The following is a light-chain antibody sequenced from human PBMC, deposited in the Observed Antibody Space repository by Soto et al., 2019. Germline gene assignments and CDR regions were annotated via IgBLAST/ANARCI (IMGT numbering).Light chain of an antibody. CDR1: QSVSSSY. V-gene: IGKV3-20*01. Sequence: ETVLAQAPGTLSLSPVERATLSCRASQSVSSSYLAWHQQKPGQAPRLLIYATSSRATGIPDRFSGSGSGTDFTLTISRLEPEDFAVYYCQQYGSSYRTFGQGTKVDIK. CDR3: QQYGSSYRT. CDR2: ATS. J-gene: IGKJ1*01.